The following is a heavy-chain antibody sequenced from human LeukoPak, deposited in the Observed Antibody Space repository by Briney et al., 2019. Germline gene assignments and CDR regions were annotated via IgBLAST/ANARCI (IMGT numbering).Heavy chain of an antibody. Sequence: ASVKVSCKASGYTFTSYYMHWVRQAPGQGLEWMGIINPSGGSTSYAQKFQGRVTMTTDTSTSTAYMELRSLRSDDTAVYYCARTPIVVVITTFIGAFDIWGQGTMVTVSS. CDR3: ARTPIVVVITTFIGAFDI. V-gene: IGHV1-46*01. CDR2: INPSGGST. J-gene: IGHJ3*02. D-gene: IGHD3-22*01. CDR1: GYTFTSYY.